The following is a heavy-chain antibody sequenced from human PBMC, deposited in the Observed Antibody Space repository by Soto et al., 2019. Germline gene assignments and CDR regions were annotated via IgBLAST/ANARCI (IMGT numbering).Heavy chain of an antibody. Sequence: SVKVSCKASGGSLSTNPISWVRQAPGQGLEWMGGTGSGTGPGNHAQKFQGRLTVTADKSTSTVYMELTNLSSEDTAVYYCARRDSGGFYRFFDSWGQGSLVTVSS. D-gene: IGHD2-15*01. J-gene: IGHJ4*02. CDR1: GGSLSTNP. V-gene: IGHV1-69*06. CDR2: TGSGTGPG. CDR3: ARRDSGGFYRFFDS.